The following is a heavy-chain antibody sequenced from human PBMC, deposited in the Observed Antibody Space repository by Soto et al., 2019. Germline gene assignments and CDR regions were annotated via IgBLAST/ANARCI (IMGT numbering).Heavy chain of an antibody. CDR2: INAGNGST. CDR1: GYTFTNYP. Sequence: ASVKVSCKASGYTFTNYPTHWVRQAPGQRLEWMGWINAGNGSTKYSQKFQGRVTITRDTSASTAYMELSSLRSEDTAVYYCARGRVLLWFGGAPFDNWGQGTLVTVSS. J-gene: IGHJ5*02. CDR3: ARGRVLLWFGGAPFDN. V-gene: IGHV1-3*01. D-gene: IGHD3-10*01.